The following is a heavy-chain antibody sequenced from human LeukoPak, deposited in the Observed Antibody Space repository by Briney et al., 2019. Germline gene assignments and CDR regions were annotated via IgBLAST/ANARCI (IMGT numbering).Heavy chain of an antibody. D-gene: IGHD3-22*01. CDR3: ARGVYDSSGYYDY. V-gene: IGHV1-69*13. CDR2: IIPIFGTA. Sequence: SVNVSCKASGGTFSSYAISWVRQVPGQGPEWMGGIIPIFGTANYAQKFQGRVTITADESTSTAYMELSSLRSEDTAVYCCARGVYDSSGYYDYWGQGTLVTVSS. J-gene: IGHJ4*02. CDR1: GGTFSSYA.